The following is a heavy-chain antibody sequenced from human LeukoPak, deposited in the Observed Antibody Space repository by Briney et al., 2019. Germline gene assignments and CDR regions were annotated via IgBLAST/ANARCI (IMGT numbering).Heavy chain of an antibody. D-gene: IGHD2-15*01. J-gene: IGHJ1*01. CDR3: ALGYCGGGSCYAREYFQH. CDR1: GVSFSSGGYY. V-gene: IGHV4-31*01. CDR2: IYDSGST. Sequence: SETLSLTCTVSGVSFSSGGYYWACIRPHPGKGLEWIVYIYDSGSTYYNPSHKSLLTISVDTSKNQFSLRLSSVTAADTAVYYCALGYCGGGSCYAREYFQHWGQGTLVTVS.